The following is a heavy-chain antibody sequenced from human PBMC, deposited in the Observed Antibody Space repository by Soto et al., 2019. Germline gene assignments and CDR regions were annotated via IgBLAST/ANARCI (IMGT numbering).Heavy chain of an antibody. CDR3: ARVMTLYYYDSSGSLGMDV. CDR2: IKQDGSEE. J-gene: IGHJ6*02. CDR1: GFTFSSYW. V-gene: IGHV3-7*03. Sequence: GGSLRLSCAASGFTFSSYWMSWVRQAPGKGPEWVANIKQDGSEEYYVDSVKGRFTISRDNAKNSLYLQMNSLRAEDTAVYYCARVMTLYYYDSSGSLGMDVWGQGTTVTVSS. D-gene: IGHD3-22*01.